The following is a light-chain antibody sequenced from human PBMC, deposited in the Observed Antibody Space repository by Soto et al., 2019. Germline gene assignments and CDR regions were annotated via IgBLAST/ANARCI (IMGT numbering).Light chain of an antibody. CDR3: CSYTSSSTHV. V-gene: IGLV2-14*03. J-gene: IGLJ1*01. CDR2: DVN. Sequence: QSALTQPASVSGSPGQSMTISCTGTSSDGGGYNFVSWYQQHPGKVPKLMIFDVNRRPSGVSDRFSGSKSGNTASLTISGLQAEDEGDYYCCSYTSSSTHVFGSGTKLTVL. CDR1: SSDGGGYNF.